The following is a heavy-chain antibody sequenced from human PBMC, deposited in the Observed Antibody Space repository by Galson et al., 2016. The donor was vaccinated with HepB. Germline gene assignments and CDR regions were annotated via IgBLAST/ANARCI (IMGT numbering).Heavy chain of an antibody. J-gene: IGHJ4*02. Sequence: ETLSLTCGLYGGSFSGYYLTWIRQPPGKGLEWIGEINLGGSTSYNPSLKSRVTISIDTSKNQFSLKLSSVAAADTAVYYCAMKSEVSRQIQLWDEEYWGQGTLVTVSS. CDR1: GGSFSGYY. D-gene: IGHD5-18*01. CDR3: AMKSEVSRQIQLWDEEY. CDR2: INLGGST. V-gene: IGHV4-34*01.